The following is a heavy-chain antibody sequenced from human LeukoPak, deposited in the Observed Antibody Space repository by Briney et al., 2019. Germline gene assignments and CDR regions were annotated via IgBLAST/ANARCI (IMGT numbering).Heavy chain of an antibody. Sequence: ASVKVSCKASGYTFTSYDINWVRQATGQGLEWMGWMNPNSGNTGYAQKFQGRVTITRNTSISTAYMELSSLRSEDTAVYYCARIRIVATPGDFDYWGQGTLVTVSS. CDR2: MNPNSGNT. J-gene: IGHJ4*02. V-gene: IGHV1-8*03. CDR3: ARIRIVATPGDFDY. D-gene: IGHD5-12*01. CDR1: GYTFTSYD.